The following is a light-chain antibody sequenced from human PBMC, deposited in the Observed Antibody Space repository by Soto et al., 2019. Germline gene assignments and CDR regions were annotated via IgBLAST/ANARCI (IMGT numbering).Light chain of an antibody. CDR2: EVS. J-gene: IGLJ1*01. Sequence: SALTQPASVSGSPGQSITISCTGTSSDVGGYNYVSWYQQHPGKAPKLMIYEVSSRPSGVSNRFSASKSGNSASLTISGLQAEDEADYYCSSYTTSGTFVFGTGTKVTV. CDR3: SSYTTSGTFV. V-gene: IGLV2-14*01. CDR1: SSDVGGYNY.